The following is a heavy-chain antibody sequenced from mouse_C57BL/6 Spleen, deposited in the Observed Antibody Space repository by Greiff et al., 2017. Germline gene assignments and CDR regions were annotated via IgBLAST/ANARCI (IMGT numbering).Heavy chain of an antibody. CDR3: ARSYYGSSYDWYFDV. V-gene: IGHV1-39*01. J-gene: IGHJ1*03. CDR2: INPNYGTT. D-gene: IGHD1-1*01. Sequence: EVQLQQSGPELVKPGASVKISCKASGYSFTDYNMNWVKQSNGKSLEWIGVINPNYGTTSYNQQFKGKATLTVDQSSSTAYMQLNSLTSEDSAVDYWARSYYGSSYDWYFDVWGTGTTVTVSS. CDR1: GYSFTDYN.